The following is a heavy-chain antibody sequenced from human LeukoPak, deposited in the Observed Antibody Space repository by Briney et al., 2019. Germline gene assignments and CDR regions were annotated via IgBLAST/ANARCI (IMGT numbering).Heavy chain of an antibody. CDR1: GGSFSGYY. D-gene: IGHD3-10*01. V-gene: IGHV4-34*01. CDR3: ARARVWFGECLDY. Sequence: SETLSLTCAVYGGSFSGYYWSWVRQAPGKGLEWVGEINHSGSTNYNPSLKRRVTISVDTSKNQFSLKLSSVTAAYTAVYYCARARVWFGECLDYWGQGTLVTVSS. CDR2: INHSGST. J-gene: IGHJ4*02.